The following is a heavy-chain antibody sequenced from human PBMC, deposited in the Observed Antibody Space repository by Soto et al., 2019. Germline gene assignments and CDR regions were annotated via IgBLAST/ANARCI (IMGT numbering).Heavy chain of an antibody. CDR2: IYPGDSDT. J-gene: IGHJ5*02. CDR1: GYSFTSYR. V-gene: IGHV5-51*01. D-gene: IGHD2-15*01. Sequence: PGESLKISCKGSGYSFTSYRIGWVRQMPGKGLEWMGIIYPGDSDTRYSPSFQGQVTISADKSISTAYLQWSSLKASDTAMYYCARLLGRVVVAAHSTNWFDPWGQGTLVTVSS. CDR3: ARLLGRVVVAAHSTNWFDP.